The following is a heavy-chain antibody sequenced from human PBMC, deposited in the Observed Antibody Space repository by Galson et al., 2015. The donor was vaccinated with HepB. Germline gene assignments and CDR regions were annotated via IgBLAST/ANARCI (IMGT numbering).Heavy chain of an antibody. CDR2: IYWDDDK. CDR1: GFSLSTRGVG. J-gene: IGHJ6*03. V-gene: IGHV2-5*02. CDR3: AHNKGGSGGSGWSTRKYYYYYMDV. D-gene: IGHD6-19*01. Sequence: PALVKPTQTLTLTCTFSGFSLSTRGVGVGWIRQPPGKALEWLALIYWDDDKRYSPSLKSRLTITKDTSKNQVVLTMTNMDPVDTATYYCAHNKGGSGGSGWSTRKYYYYYMDVWGKGTTVTVSS.